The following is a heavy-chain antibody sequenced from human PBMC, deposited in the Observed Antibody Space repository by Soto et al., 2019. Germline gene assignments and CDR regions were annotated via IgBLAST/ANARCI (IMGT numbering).Heavy chain of an antibody. CDR3: ARVGATGAEYFQH. V-gene: IGHV3-33*01. D-gene: IGHD1-26*01. CDR1: GFTFSSYG. J-gene: IGHJ1*01. CDR2: IWYDGSNK. Sequence: QVQLVESGGGVVQPGRSLRLSCAASGFTFSSYGMHWVRQAPGKGLEWVAVIWYDGSNKYYADSVKGRFTISRDNSKNTLYLQMNSLRAEDTAVYYCARVGATGAEYFQHWGQGTLVTFSS.